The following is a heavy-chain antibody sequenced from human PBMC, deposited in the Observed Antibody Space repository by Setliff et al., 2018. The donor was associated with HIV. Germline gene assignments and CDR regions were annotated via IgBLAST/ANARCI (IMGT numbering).Heavy chain of an antibody. V-gene: IGHV1-18*04. J-gene: IGHJ6*02. Sequence: ASVKVSCKASGYTFINFDITWVRQAPGQGLEWMGWISANYAKTDYSQKFQGRVTMTTDTSTSTAYMELRSLTSDDTAMYYCTRDRVAGPYYYGMDVWGQGTTVTVSS. CDR3: TRDRVAGPYYYGMDV. D-gene: IGHD2-15*01. CDR1: GYTFINFD. CDR2: ISANYAKT.